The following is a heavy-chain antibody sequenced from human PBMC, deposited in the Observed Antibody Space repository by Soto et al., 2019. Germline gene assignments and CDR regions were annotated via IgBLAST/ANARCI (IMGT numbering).Heavy chain of an antibody. Sequence: SVKVSCKAPGGTFSSYAISWVRQAPGQGLEWMGGIIPIFGTANYAQKFQGRVTITADTSTSTAYMELSSLRSEDTAVYYCARKRWSGYYTVGYRYYYGMDVWGQGTTVTVSS. V-gene: IGHV1-69*06. D-gene: IGHD3-3*01. J-gene: IGHJ6*02. CDR3: ARKRWSGYYTVGYRYYYGMDV. CDR2: IIPIFGTA. CDR1: GGTFSSYA.